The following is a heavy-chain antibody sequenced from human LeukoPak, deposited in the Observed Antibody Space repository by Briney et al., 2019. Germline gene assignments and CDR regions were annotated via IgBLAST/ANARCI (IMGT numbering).Heavy chain of an antibody. D-gene: IGHD3-22*01. V-gene: IGHV1-69*13. Sequence: GASVKVSCEASGGTFSSYAISWVRQAPGQGLEWMGGIIPIFGTANYAQKFQGRVTITADESTSTAYMELSSLRSEDTAVYYCARGAVITTPLFDYWGQGTLVTVSS. CDR1: GGTFSSYA. CDR3: ARGAVITTPLFDY. CDR2: IIPIFGTA. J-gene: IGHJ4*02.